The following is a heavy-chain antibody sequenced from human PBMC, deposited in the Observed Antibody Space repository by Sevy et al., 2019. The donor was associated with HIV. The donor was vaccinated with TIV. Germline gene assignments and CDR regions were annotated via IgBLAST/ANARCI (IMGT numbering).Heavy chain of an antibody. D-gene: IGHD2-21*02. CDR3: AKDRNIVVVTAIQGDAFDI. Sequence: GGSLRLSCAASGFTFSSYAMSWVRQAPGKGLEWVSAISGSGGSTYYADSVKGRFTISRDNSKNTLYLQMNSLRAEDTAVYYCAKDRNIVVVTAIQGDAFDIWGQGTMVTVSS. CDR1: GFTFSSYA. J-gene: IGHJ3*02. V-gene: IGHV3-23*01. CDR2: ISGSGGST.